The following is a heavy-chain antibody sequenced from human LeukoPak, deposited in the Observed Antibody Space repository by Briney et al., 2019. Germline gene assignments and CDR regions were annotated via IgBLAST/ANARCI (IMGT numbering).Heavy chain of an antibody. CDR2: ISYSGSP. V-gene: IGHV4-31*03. CDR3: ARGQAGYINWFDP. D-gene: IGHD5-24*01. Sequence: SQTLSLTCTVSGASISSGGYFWTWLRQHPGTGLEWIGYISYSGSPYYSPSLESRVTISVDTSKNQFSLKLSSVTAADTAVYYCARGQAGYINWFDPWGQGTLVTVSS. CDR1: GASISSGGYF. J-gene: IGHJ5*02.